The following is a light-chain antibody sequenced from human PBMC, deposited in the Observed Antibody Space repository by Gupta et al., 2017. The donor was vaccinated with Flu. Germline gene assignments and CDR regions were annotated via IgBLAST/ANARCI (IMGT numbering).Light chain of an antibody. J-gene: IGLJ1*01. CDR3: CSYTTADTHV. Sequence: QSALTQPASLSGSPGQSTTISCTGTNSDVGNYNVASWYQQHPGKAPKLIISEATKRASGISDRFCGSKSGITASLTIAGLQAEDEADYYCCSYTTADTHVFGTGTKVTVL. CDR2: EAT. V-gene: IGLV2-23*01. CDR1: NSDVGNYNV.